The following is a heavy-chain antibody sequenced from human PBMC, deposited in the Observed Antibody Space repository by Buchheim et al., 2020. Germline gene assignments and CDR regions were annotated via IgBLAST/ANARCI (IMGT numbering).Heavy chain of an antibody. CDR2: INPNSGGT. V-gene: IGHV1-2*04. D-gene: IGHD3-9*01. CDR3: ARARYDILTGLIYGMDV. Sequence: QVQLVQSGAEVKKPGSSVKVSCKASGGTFSSYAISWVRQAPGQGLEWMGWINPNSGGTNYAQKFQGWVTMTRDTSISTAYMELSRLRSDDTAVYYCARARYDILTGLIYGMDVWGQGTT. CDR1: GGTFSSYA. J-gene: IGHJ6*02.